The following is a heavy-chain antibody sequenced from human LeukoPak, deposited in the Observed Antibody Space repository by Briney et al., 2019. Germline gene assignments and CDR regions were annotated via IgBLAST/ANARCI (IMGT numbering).Heavy chain of an antibody. CDR2: IDWDYDK. J-gene: IGHJ4*02. CDR3: ALIAAAGPGMYYFDY. Sequence: SGPTLLHPTRTLTLTFTFSGFSLSTRGMGVSWIRQPPGKALEWLALIDWDYDKYYSTSLMTRLTISKDTSKNQVVLTMTNMDTVDTATYYCALIAAAGPGMYYFDYWGQGTLVTVSS. V-gene: IGHV2-70*01. CDR1: GFSLSTRGMG. D-gene: IGHD6-13*01.